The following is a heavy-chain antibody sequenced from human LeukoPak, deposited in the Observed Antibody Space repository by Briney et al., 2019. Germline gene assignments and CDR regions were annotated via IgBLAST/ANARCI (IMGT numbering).Heavy chain of an antibody. CDR1: GFTVSSNS. CDR3: AKDPYSSGWFLFAAFDI. Sequence: GGSLRLSCTVSGFTVSSNSMSWVRQAPGKGLEWVSFIYSDNTHYSDSVKGRFTISRDNSKNTLYLQMNSLRAEDTAVYYCAKDPYSSGWFLFAAFDIWGQGTMVTVSS. CDR2: IYSDNT. V-gene: IGHV3-53*01. J-gene: IGHJ3*02. D-gene: IGHD6-19*01.